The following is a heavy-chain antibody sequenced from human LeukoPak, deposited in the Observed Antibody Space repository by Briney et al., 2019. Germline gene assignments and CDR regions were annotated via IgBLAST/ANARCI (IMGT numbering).Heavy chain of an antibody. CDR3: ARGHILTGYEPYFDY. Sequence: HTGGSLRLSCAASGFTFSSYWMSWVRQAPGKGLEWVANIKQDGSEKYYVDSVKGRFTISRDNSKNTLYLQMNSLRAEDTAVYYCARGHILTGYEPYFDYWGQGTLVTVSS. V-gene: IGHV3-7*03. CDR2: IKQDGSEK. D-gene: IGHD3-9*01. CDR1: GFTFSSYW. J-gene: IGHJ4*02.